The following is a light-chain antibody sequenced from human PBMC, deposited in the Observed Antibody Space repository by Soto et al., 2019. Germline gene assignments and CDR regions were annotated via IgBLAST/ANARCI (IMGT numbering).Light chain of an antibody. Sequence: DIQMTQSPSSLSASVGDRVTITCRASQSISSLLAWYQQKPGKAPRLLIYDTSNLESGVPSRFSGSGSGTEFTLTISSPQPDDFATYYCQEYNTFSYTFGQGTRLQI. V-gene: IGKV1-5*01. CDR3: QEYNTFSYT. CDR2: DTS. J-gene: IGKJ2*01. CDR1: QSISSL.